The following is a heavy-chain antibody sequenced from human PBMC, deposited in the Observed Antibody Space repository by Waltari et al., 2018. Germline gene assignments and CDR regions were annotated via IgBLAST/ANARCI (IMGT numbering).Heavy chain of an antibody. CDR1: EFTLSHYW. D-gene: IGHD3-3*01. J-gene: IGHJ6*02. Sequence: HLVESGGGLVQPGGSLKLPCAASEFTLSHYWMTWVRQSPGKGLEWVANIRGDGSEKYYVDSVKGRFVISRDNAKNILYLQMDSLTVEDTAVYYCARITTEESITGMDVWGQGTTVTVSS. CDR2: IRGDGSEK. V-gene: IGHV3-7*01. CDR3: ARITTEESITGMDV.